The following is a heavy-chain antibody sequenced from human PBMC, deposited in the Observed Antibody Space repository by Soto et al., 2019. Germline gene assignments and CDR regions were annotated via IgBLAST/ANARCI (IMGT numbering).Heavy chain of an antibody. CDR3: AREGRSYYYYYYMDV. CDR1: GFTFSSYW. Sequence: GGSLRLSCAASGFTFSSYWMHWVRQAPGKGLVWVSRINSDGSSTSYADSVKGRFTISRDNAKNTLYLQMNSLRAEDTAVYYCAREGRSYYYYYYMDVWGKGTTVTVSS. J-gene: IGHJ6*03. V-gene: IGHV3-74*01. CDR2: INSDGSST.